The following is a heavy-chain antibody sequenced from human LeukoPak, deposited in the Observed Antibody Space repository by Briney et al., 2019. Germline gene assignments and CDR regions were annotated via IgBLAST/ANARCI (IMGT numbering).Heavy chain of an antibody. J-gene: IGHJ4*02. Sequence: SETLSLTCTVSGGSISSSSYYWGWIRQPPGEGLGWIVSIYCSGSTYYKQSLKSRVTISVDTSKNQFSLTLSSVTAADTAVYYCATSPRRHYPDYGGNIDYWGQGTLVTVSS. CDR2: IYCSGST. D-gene: IGHD4-17*01. CDR1: GGSISSSSYY. V-gene: IGHV4-39*01. CDR3: ATSPRRHYPDYGGNIDY.